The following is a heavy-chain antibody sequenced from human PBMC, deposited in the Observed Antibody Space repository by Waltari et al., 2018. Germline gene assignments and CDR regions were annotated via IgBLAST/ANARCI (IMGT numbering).Heavy chain of an antibody. D-gene: IGHD3-22*01. V-gene: IGHV4-59*12. CDR3: ARAVVFDSSGYPLWHFDH. J-gene: IGHJ4*02. CDR1: GGSISTFS. CDR2: VDSTGST. Sequence: QVLLQESGPGLVKPSETLSLTCTVSGGSISTFSWRWIRQSAGRGLEWIGYVDSTGSTNNNPSLTSRVTISVDTSKNQFSLKLGSVTAADTAVYFCARAVVFDSSGYPLWHFDHWGQGALVTVSP.